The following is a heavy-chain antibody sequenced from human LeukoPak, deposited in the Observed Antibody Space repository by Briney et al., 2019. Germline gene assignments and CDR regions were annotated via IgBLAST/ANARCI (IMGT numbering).Heavy chain of an antibody. CDR1: GGTFTHFV. V-gene: IGHV1-69*06. CDR3: ARSIIQLGAGNWFDP. J-gene: IGHJ5*02. D-gene: IGHD5-18*01. Sequence: SVKVSCKASGGTFTHFVISWLRQAPGQGLEWMGGIAPISGTPVYAQKFQDRVNITADTSTNTAYMEMSSLRSEDTAVYYCARSIIQLGAGNWFDPWGQGTLVTVSS. CDR2: IAPISGTP.